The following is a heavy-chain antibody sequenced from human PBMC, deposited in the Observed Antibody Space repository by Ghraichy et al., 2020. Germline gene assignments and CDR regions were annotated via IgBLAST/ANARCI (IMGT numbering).Heavy chain of an antibody. Sequence: SETLSLTCTVAGGSISGYYWSWIRQAPGKGLEWIGYIYHSGSSNYKPSTNYNPSLKIRVTISVDPSKNHFSLKLTSVTAADTAVYYCAGSASCGGDCSDWSFDLWARGTLVTVSS. CDR1: GGSISGYY. V-gene: IGHV4-59*08. D-gene: IGHD2-21*02. CDR2: IYHSGSSNYKPST. CDR3: AGSASCGGDCSDWSFDL. J-gene: IGHJ2*01.